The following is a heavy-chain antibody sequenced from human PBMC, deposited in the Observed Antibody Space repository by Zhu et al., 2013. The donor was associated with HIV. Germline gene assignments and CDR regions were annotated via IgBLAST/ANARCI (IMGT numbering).Heavy chain of an antibody. D-gene: IGHD3-3*01. CDR3: ARAIITRGYYYYGMDV. CDR2: IIPILGIA. V-gene: IGHV1-69*02. Sequence: QVQLVQSGAEVKKPGSSVKVSCKASGGTFSSYTISWVRQAPGQGLEWMGRIIPILGIANYAQKFQGRVTITADKSTSTAYMELSSLRSEDTAVYYCARAIITRGYYYYGMDVWGQGTTVTVSS. CDR1: GGTFSSYT. J-gene: IGHJ6*02.